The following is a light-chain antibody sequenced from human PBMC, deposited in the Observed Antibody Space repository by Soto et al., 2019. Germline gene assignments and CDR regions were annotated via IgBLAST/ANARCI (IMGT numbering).Light chain of an antibody. V-gene: IGKV3-11*01. CDR2: DTS. J-gene: IGKJ5*01. CDR1: QSVSRY. CDR3: QQRSNWIT. Sequence: EIVLTQSPATLSLSPGERATLSFRASQSVSRYLAWYQQKPGQAPRLLMYDTSYRATGIPARFSGSGSGTDFTLTISSLEPEDFAVYYCQQRSNWITFGQGTRLEI.